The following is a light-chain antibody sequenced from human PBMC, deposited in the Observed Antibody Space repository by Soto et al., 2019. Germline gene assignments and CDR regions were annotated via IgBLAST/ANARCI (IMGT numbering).Light chain of an antibody. J-gene: IGKJ1*01. V-gene: IGKV1-17*03. CDR1: QGVRTY. Sequence: IRMTQSPFSLSASTGDRVTITCRASQGVRTYLAWFQQKPGKVPKRLIFSASSLQSGVPSRFSGNGSATEFTLTISSLQPEDFATYYCLQSYKYPWTFGQGTKVDIK. CDR3: LQSYKYPWT. CDR2: SAS.